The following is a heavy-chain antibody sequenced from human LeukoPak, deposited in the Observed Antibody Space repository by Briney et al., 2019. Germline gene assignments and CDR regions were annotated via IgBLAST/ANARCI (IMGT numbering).Heavy chain of an antibody. CDR3: ARDLLRELRDY. V-gene: IGHV3-48*03. Sequence: GGSPRLSCAASGFTFSSFEINWGRQAPGERLEWVSYISSSGSTIYYAHSVKGRFPISRDNAKNSLYLQMNSLIAQDTPVYYCARDLLRELRDYWGQGTLVTVSS. D-gene: IGHD1-26*01. J-gene: IGHJ4*02. CDR2: ISSSGSTI. CDR1: GFTFSSFE.